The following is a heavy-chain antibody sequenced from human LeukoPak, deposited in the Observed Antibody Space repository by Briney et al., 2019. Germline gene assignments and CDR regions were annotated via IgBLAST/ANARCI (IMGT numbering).Heavy chain of an antibody. J-gene: IGHJ5*02. D-gene: IGHD3-9*01. Sequence: ASVKVSCKASGYTFTGYYMHWVRQAPGQGLEWMGWINPNSGGTNYAQKFQGRVTMTRDTSTSTAYMELSRLRSDDTAVYYCARDRYYDILTGYENWFDPWGQGTLVTVSS. CDR3: ARDRYYDILTGYENWFDP. V-gene: IGHV1-2*02. CDR2: INPNSGGT. CDR1: GYTFTGYY.